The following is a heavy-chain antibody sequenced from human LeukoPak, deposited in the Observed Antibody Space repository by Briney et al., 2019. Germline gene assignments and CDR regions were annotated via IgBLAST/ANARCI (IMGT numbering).Heavy chain of an antibody. D-gene: IGHD3-16*01. V-gene: IGHV3-20*04. CDR1: GFTFDDYG. CDR2: INWNGGST. Sequence: GGSLRLSCAASGFTFDDYGMSWVRQVPGKGLERVSGINWNGGSTGYADSVKGRFTISRDNAKNSLYLQMNSLRAEDTALYYCARGGYDYVWGSYLIDYWGQGTLVTVSS. CDR3: ARGGYDYVWGSYLIDY. J-gene: IGHJ4*02.